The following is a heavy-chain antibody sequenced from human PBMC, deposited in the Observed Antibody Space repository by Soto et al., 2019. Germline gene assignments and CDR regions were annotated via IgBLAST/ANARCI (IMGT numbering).Heavy chain of an antibody. J-gene: IGHJ6*03. CDR3: GRGLRMTGINKAGHYMDV. CDR2: ISVFNGKT. CDR1: GYPFTSYV. Sequence: GASLKVSCKSSGYPFTSYVISWVRQAPGQGLEWMGWISVFNGKTNHAQKLQGRVTITTDTSTSTAYMELRSLRSDDTAVYYCGRGLRMTGINKAGHYMDVWGKGTTVTV. D-gene: IGHD3-9*01. V-gene: IGHV1-18*01.